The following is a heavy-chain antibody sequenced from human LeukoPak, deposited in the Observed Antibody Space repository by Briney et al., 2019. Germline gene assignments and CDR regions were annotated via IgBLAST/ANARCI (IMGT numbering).Heavy chain of an antibody. V-gene: IGHV3-21*01. J-gene: IGHJ4*02. CDR2: ISSSSSYI. D-gene: IGHD3-9*01. CDR3: ARGGPTPRYYDILTGYYRPYYFDY. CDR1: GFTFSSYS. Sequence: GGSLRLSCAASGFTFSSYSMNWVRQAPGKGLEWVSSISSSSSYIYYADSVKGRFTISRDNAKNSLYLQMNSLRAEDTAVYYCARGGPTPRYYDILTGYYRPYYFDYWGQGTLVTVSS.